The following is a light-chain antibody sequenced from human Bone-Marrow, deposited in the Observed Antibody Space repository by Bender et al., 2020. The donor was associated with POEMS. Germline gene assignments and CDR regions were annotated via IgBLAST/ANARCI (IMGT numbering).Light chain of an antibody. V-gene: IGLV2-8*01. CDR2: EVS. CDR3: SSYAGTNKLV. Sequence: QPALTQPASVSGSPGQSITISCSGTSSDVASYNYVSWYQQHPGKAPKLMIYEVSKRPSGVPDRFSASKSGNTASLTVSGLQAEDEADYYCSSYAGTNKLVFGGGTKLTVL. J-gene: IGLJ2*01. CDR1: SSDVASYNY.